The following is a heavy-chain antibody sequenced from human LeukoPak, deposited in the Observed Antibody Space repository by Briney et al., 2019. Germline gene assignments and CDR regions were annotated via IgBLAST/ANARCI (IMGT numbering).Heavy chain of an antibody. CDR2: IYYSGST. J-gene: IGHJ4*02. D-gene: IGHD2-21*01. V-gene: IGHV4-39*01. CDR3: ARKTFLFDY. Sequence: PSETLPLTCTVSGGSISSSSYYWGWIRQPPGKGLEWIGSIYYSGSTYYNPSLKSRVTISVDTSKNQFSLKLSSVTAADTAVYYCARKTFLFDYWGQGTLVTVSS. CDR1: GGSISSSSYY.